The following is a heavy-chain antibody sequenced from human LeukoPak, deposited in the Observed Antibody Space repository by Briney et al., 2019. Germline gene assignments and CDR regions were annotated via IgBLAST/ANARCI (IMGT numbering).Heavy chain of an antibody. Sequence: ASVKVSCKASGYPFTNYDINWVRQAAGQGLEWMGWMNPNNGNTGYAQKFQGRVTMTRDTSIDTAYMELGSLTAEDTAVYYCAKQGNFVGSGSYWGQGNLVTVSS. CDR3: AKQGNFVGSGSY. CDR1: GYPFTNYD. J-gene: IGHJ4*02. V-gene: IGHV1-8*01. CDR2: MNPNNGNT. D-gene: IGHD3-10*01.